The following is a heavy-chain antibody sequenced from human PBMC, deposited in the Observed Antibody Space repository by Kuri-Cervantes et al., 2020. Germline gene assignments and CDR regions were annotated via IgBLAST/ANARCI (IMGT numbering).Heavy chain of an antibody. J-gene: IGHJ4*02. Sequence: SETLSLTCTVSGGSISSYYGGWIRQPPGKGLEWIGYIYYSGSTNYKSSLKGRVTISEDTSKNQFSLKLNPVTAADTAVYYCASVAVAGKGPDYWGQGTLVTVSS. CDR3: ASVAVAGKGPDY. CDR2: IYYSGST. CDR1: GGSISSYY. D-gene: IGHD6-19*01. V-gene: IGHV4-59*01.